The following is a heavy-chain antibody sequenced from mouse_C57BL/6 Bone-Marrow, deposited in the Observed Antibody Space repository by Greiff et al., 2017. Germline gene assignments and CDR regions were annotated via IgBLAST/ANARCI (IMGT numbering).Heavy chain of an antibody. CDR2: IYPRSGNP. J-gene: IGHJ1*03. V-gene: IGHV1-81*01. CDR1: GYTFTSYG. CDR3: ARGAVLLRLYWYFDV. D-gene: IGHD1-1*01. Sequence: QVQLQQSGAELARPGASVKLSCKASGYTFTSYGISWVKQRTGQGLAWIGEIYPRSGNPYYHEQFKGKDKLTADNSSSTAYMELRSLTSEDSAVYFCARGAVLLRLYWYFDVWGTGTTVTVSS.